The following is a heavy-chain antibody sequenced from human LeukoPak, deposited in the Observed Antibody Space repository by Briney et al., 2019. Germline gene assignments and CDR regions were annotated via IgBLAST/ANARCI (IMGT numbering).Heavy chain of an antibody. Sequence: PGGSLRLSCAASGFTFSSYWMHWVRQAPGKGLVWVSRINSDGSSTSYADSVKGRFTISRDNAKNTLYLQMNSLRAEDTAVYYCARVNLRFDAFDIWGQGTMVTVSS. CDR2: INSDGSST. CDR3: ARVNLRFDAFDI. V-gene: IGHV3-74*01. J-gene: IGHJ3*02. D-gene: IGHD3-3*01. CDR1: GFTFSSYW.